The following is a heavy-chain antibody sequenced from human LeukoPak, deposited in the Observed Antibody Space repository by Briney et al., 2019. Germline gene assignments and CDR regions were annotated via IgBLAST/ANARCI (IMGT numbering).Heavy chain of an antibody. CDR2: ISSSSSYI. J-gene: IGHJ5*02. V-gene: IGHV3-21*01. D-gene: IGHD3-10*01. CDR3: ARDGDGSGSYFDENVFEDWFDP. Sequence: GGSLRLSCAASGFTFSSYSMNWVRQAPGKGLEWVSSISSSSSYIYHADSVKGRFTISRDNAKNSLYLQMNSLRAEDTAVYYCARDGDGSGSYFDENVFEDWFDPWGQGTLVTVSS. CDR1: GFTFSSYS.